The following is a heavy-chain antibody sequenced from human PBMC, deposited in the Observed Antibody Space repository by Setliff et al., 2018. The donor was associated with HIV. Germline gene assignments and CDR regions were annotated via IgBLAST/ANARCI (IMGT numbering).Heavy chain of an antibody. J-gene: IGHJ4*02. CDR2: IIPIFCSI. CDR1: GYTFTIYA. CDR3: ARVATVSHPGDYFDY. V-gene: IGHV1-8*02. Sequence: ASVKVSCKTSGYTFTIYAISWVRQAPGQGLEWMGGIIPIFCSINYAQKFQGRVTLTRNTSISTAYMELSSLRSEDTAVYSCARVATVSHPGDYFDYWGQGTLVTVSS. D-gene: IGHD4-4*01.